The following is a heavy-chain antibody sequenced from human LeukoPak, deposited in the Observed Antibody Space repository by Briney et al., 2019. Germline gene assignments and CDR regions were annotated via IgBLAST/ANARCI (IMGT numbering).Heavy chain of an antibody. D-gene: IGHD3-10*01. V-gene: IGHV3-21*01. J-gene: IGHJ6*03. CDR2: ISTTSSSSYI. Sequence: GGSLRLSCAASGFTFSRYAMNWVRQAPGKGLEWVSSISTTSSSSYIHYADSMKGRFTISRDNAKSSLYLQMNSLRAEDTAVYYCARVMAGYSYMDVWGKGTTVTVSS. CDR1: GFTFSRYA. CDR3: ARVMAGYSYMDV.